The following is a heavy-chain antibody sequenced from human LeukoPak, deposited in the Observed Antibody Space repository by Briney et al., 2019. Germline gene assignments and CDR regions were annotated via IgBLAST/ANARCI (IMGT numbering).Heavy chain of an antibody. J-gene: IGHJ4*02. CDR2: INPNSGGT. CDR3: ARDLSSGIFDY. CDR1: GYTFTGYY. D-gene: IGHD3-10*02. V-gene: IGHV1-2*02. Sequence: RASVKVSCKASGYTFTGYYMHWVRQAPGQGLEWMGWINPNSGGTNYAQKFQGRVTMTRETSISTAHMELSRLRSDDTAVYNCARDLSSGIFDYWGQGTLVTVSS.